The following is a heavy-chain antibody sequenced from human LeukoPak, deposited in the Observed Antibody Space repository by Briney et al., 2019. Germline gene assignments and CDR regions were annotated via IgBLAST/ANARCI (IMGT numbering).Heavy chain of an antibody. V-gene: IGHV1-69*13. CDR3: ASPGTHCSGGSCYIDY. Sequence: ASVKVSCKASGGTFSSYAISWARQAPGQGLEWMGGIIPIFGTANYAQKFQGRVTITADESTSTAYMELSSLRCKDTAVYYCASPGTHCSGGSCYIDYWGQGTLVTVSS. CDR1: GGTFSSYA. J-gene: IGHJ4*02. D-gene: IGHD2-15*01. CDR2: IIPIFGTA.